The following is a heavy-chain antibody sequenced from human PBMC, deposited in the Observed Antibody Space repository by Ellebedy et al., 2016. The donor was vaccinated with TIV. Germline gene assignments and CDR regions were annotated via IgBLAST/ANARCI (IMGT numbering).Heavy chain of an antibody. Sequence: GGSLRLXXAASGISFSSYWMTWVRQAPGKGLEWVANIKQDGSEKYYGDSVKGRFTISRDNAKNSLFLQMNSLRAEDTAVYYCAREPSTVNMDVWGRGTTVTVSS. CDR1: GISFSSYW. CDR3: AREPSTVNMDV. D-gene: IGHD2-2*01. CDR2: IKQDGSEK. V-gene: IGHV3-7*01. J-gene: IGHJ6*03.